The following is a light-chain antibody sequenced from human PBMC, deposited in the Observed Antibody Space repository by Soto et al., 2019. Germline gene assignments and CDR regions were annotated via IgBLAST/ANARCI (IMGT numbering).Light chain of an antibody. J-gene: IGKJ1*01. Sequence: DIQMTQSPSSLSASVRDRVTITCLSSQSIKNYLNWYQQKPGKAPKLLMFAASSLQSGVPSRFSGGGSGTDFTLAISSLQPEDFAAYYCQQSYSTPRTFGQGTRVEIK. CDR1: QSIKNY. CDR3: QQSYSTPRT. CDR2: AAS. V-gene: IGKV1-39*01.